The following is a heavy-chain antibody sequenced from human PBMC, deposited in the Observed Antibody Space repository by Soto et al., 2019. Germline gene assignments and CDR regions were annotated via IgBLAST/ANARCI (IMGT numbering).Heavy chain of an antibody. Sequence: ASVKVSCKASGGTFSSYAISWVRQAPGQGLEWMGWINANSGATNYAQKFQGWVTLTRDTSISTTYMELNRLKFDDTAVYYCARELSSSWFDTWGQGTLVTVSS. J-gene: IGHJ4*02. CDR3: ARELSSSWFDT. CDR2: INANSGAT. D-gene: IGHD2-2*01. CDR1: GGTFSSYA. V-gene: IGHV1-2*04.